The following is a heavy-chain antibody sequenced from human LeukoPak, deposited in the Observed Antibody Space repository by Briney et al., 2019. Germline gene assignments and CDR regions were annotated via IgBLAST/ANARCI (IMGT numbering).Heavy chain of an antibody. CDR2: INHSGST. J-gene: IGHJ4*02. Sequence: SETLPLTCAVYGGSFSGYYWSWIRQPPGKGLEWIGEINHSGSTNYNPSLKSRVTISVDTSKNQFSLKLSSVTAADTAVYYCARADVDTAMVMDYWGQGTLVTVSS. D-gene: IGHD5-18*01. V-gene: IGHV4-34*01. CDR3: ARADVDTAMVMDY. CDR1: GGSFSGYY.